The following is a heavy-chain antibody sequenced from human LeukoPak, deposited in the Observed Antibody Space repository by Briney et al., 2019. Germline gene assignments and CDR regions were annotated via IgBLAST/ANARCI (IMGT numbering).Heavy chain of an antibody. CDR1: GYTFTGYY. Sequence: ASVKVSCKASGYTFTGYYMHWVRQAPGQGPEWMGWINPNSGGTNYAQKFQGRVTMTRDTSISTAYMELSRLRSDDTAVYYCARGPYSSSWYVGSRARCDYWGQGTLVTVSS. CDR2: INPNSGGT. V-gene: IGHV1-2*02. D-gene: IGHD6-13*01. J-gene: IGHJ4*02. CDR3: ARGPYSSSWYVGSRARCDY.